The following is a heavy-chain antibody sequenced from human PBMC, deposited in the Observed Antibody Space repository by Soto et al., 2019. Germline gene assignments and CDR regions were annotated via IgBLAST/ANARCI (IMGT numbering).Heavy chain of an antibody. CDR3: ARDPSYGDQTGLVHYYYGLDV. CDR2: ISYDGSNE. Sequence: GGSLRLSCVASEFTFKNSAMHWVRQAPGKGLEWVAGISYDGSNEYYADSVKGRFTISRDNSKRTLDLQMNSLRPEDTAVYYCARDPSYGDQTGLVHYYYGLDVWRQGTTVTVSS. D-gene: IGHD4-17*01. CDR1: EFTFKNSA. V-gene: IGHV3-30-3*01. J-gene: IGHJ6*02.